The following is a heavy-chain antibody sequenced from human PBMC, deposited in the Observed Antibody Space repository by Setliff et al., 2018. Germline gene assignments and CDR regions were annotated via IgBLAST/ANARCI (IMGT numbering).Heavy chain of an antibody. CDR2: ISAYSGNA. CDR3: ARINFYVSSGHYYAPDY. D-gene: IGHD3-22*01. Sequence: ASVKVSCKASGYSFSDSAVNWVRQAPGQGLEWVGWISAYSGNAYYTQKLQDRVTLTTDTSTTTAYLELRSLRPDDTAVYYCARINFYVSSGHYYAPDYWGQGTLVTVSS. J-gene: IGHJ4*02. V-gene: IGHV1-18*01. CDR1: GYSFSDSA.